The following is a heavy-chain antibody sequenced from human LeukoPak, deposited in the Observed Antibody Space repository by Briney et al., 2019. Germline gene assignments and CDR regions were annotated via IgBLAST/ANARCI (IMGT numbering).Heavy chain of an antibody. D-gene: IGHD4-17*01. Sequence: SETLSLTCTVSGGSISGYYWSWIRQPPGKGLEWIGFISHSGSAYYNTSLNSRVTISLDTSKNQFSLILRSVTATDTATYYCARHRLSGSTVTFFDIWGQGTLVTVSS. CDR1: GGSISGYY. CDR3: ARHRLSGSTVTFFDI. V-gene: IGHV4-59*08. J-gene: IGHJ4*02. CDR2: ISHSGSA.